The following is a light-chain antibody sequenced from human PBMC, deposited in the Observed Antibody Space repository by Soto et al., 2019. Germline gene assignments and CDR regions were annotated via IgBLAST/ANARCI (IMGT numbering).Light chain of an antibody. CDR2: DAS. Sequence: VLTQSPGTLSLSPGERATLPCRASQSVSSSYLAWYQQKPGQAPRLLIYDASNRATGIPARFSGGGSGTDFTLTISSLEPEDFAVYYCQQRSNWPLTFGGGTKVDIK. CDR3: QQRSNWPLT. J-gene: IGKJ4*01. V-gene: IGKV3-11*01. CDR1: QSVSSSY.